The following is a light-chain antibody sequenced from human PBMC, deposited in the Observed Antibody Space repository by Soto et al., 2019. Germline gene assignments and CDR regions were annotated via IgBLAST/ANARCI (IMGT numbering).Light chain of an antibody. CDR1: QTIYSN. J-gene: IGKJ5*01. CDR2: DTS. Sequence: IVMTQSPATLSVSPGERATLSCRAGQTIYSNVAWYQQRPGQAPRLLIYDTSTRATGIPARFSGSGSGTEFTLTISSLQSEDFAVYYCQQYNNWPPITFGQGTRLEIK. CDR3: QQYNNWPPIT. V-gene: IGKV3-15*01.